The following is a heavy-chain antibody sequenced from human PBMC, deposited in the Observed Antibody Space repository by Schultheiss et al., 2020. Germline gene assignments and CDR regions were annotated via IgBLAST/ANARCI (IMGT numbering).Heavy chain of an antibody. Sequence: GGSLRLSCAASGFTFSSYSMNWVRQAPGKGLEWVSSISSSSSYIYYADSVKGRFTISRDNAKNSLYLQMNSLRAEDTAVYYCANSMVTGWYYFDYWGQGTTMTVSS. D-gene: IGHD5-18*01. CDR1: GFTFSSYS. CDR3: ANSMVTGWYYFDY. V-gene: IGHV3-21*01. CDR2: ISSSSSYI. J-gene: IGHJ4*03.